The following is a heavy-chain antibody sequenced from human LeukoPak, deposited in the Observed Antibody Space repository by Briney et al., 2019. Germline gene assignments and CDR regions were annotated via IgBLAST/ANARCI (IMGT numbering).Heavy chain of an antibody. J-gene: IGHJ3*02. V-gene: IGHV3-7*01. D-gene: IGHD4-17*01. CDR3: ARDLGYGDYVDAFDI. CDR1: GSTFSSYW. CDR2: IKQDGSEK. Sequence: GGSLRLSCAASGSTFSSYWMSWVRQAPGKGLEWVANIKQDGSEKYYVDSVKGRFTISRDNAKNSLYLQMNSLRAGDTAVYYCARDLGYGDYVDAFDIWGQGTMVTVSS.